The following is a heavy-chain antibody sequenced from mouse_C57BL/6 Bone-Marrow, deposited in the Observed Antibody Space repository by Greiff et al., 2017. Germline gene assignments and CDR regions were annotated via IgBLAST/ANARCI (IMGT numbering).Heavy chain of an antibody. V-gene: IGHV2-9-1*01. CDR2: IWTGGGT. D-gene: IGHD1-1*01. CDR3: ARTYGSSHDY. Sequence: VQRVESGPGLVAPSQSLSITCTVSGFSLPSYAISWVRQPPGKGLEWLGVIWTGGGTNYNSALKSRLSISKDTTKSQVFLKMNILQTDDTARYCCARTYGSSHDYWGQGTTLTVSS. CDR1: GFSLPSYA. J-gene: IGHJ2*01.